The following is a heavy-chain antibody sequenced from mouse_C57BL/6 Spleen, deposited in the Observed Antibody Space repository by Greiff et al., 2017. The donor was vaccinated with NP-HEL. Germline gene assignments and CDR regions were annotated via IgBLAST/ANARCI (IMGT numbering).Heavy chain of an antibody. Sequence: DVMLVESGGGLVKPGGSLKLSCAASGFTFSSYAMSWVRQTPEKRLEWVATISDGGSYTYYPDNVKGRFTISRDNAKNNLYLQMSHLKSEDTAMYYCARGRGDYWGQGTTLTVSS. J-gene: IGHJ2*01. CDR1: GFTFSSYA. CDR3: ARGRGDY. V-gene: IGHV5-4*03. CDR2: ISDGGSYT.